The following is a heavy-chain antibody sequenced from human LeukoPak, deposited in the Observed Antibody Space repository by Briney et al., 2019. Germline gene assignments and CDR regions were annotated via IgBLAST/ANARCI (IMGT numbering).Heavy chain of an antibody. Sequence: SETLSLTCTVSGGSISSYYWSWIRQPPGKGLEWIGYIYYSGSTNYNPSLKSRVTISVDTSKNQFSLKLSSVTAADTAVYYCARAPRGYYMDVWGKGTTVTISS. CDR1: GGSISSYY. CDR2: IYYSGST. V-gene: IGHV4-59*01. CDR3: ARAPRGYYMDV. J-gene: IGHJ6*03.